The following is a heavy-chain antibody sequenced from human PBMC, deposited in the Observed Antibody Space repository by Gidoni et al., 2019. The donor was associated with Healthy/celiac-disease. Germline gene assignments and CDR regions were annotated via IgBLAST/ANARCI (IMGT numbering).Heavy chain of an antibody. CDR1: GFTFSNAW. Sequence: EVQLVESGGGLVKPGGSLRLSCAASGFTFSNAWMSWVRQAPGKGLGWVGRIKSKTDGGTTDYAAPVKGRFTISRDDSKNTLYLQMNSLKTEDTAVYYCTTEVSRTGTSLFPRWGQGTLVTVSS. J-gene: IGHJ4*02. CDR3: TTEVSRTGTSLFPR. D-gene: IGHD1-7*01. CDR2: IKSKTDGGTT. V-gene: IGHV3-15*01.